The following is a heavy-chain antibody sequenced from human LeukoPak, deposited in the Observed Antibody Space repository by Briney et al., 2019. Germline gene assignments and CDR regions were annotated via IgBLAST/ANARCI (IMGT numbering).Heavy chain of an antibody. CDR2: ISSSSSYI. V-gene: IGHV3-21*01. Sequence: GGSLRLSCAASEFIFSSYSMNWVRQAPGEGLEWVSSISSSSSYIYYADSVKGRFTISRDNAKNSLYLQMNSLRAEDTAVYYCARTVVTAMGCFDYWGQGTLVTVSS. CDR3: ARTVVTAMGCFDY. CDR1: EFIFSSYS. J-gene: IGHJ4*02. D-gene: IGHD2-21*02.